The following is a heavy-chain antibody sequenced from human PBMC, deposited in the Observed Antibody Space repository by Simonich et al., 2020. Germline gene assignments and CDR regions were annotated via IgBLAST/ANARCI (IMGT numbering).Heavy chain of an antibody. CDR1: GGTFSSYA. D-gene: IGHD3-10*01. J-gene: IGHJ4*02. CDR3: ARTNTMRELDTMVRGVDYFDY. CDR2: IIPILGKA. Sequence: QVQLVQSGAEVKKPGSSVKVSCKASGGTFSSYAISWVRQAPGQGLEWKGGIIPILGKANYEQEFQGRVTITADKSTSTAYMELSSLRSEDTAVYYCARTNTMRELDTMVRGVDYFDYWGQGTLVTVSS. V-gene: IGHV1-69*06.